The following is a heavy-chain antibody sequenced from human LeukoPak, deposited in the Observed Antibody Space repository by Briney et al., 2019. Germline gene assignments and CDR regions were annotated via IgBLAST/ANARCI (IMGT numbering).Heavy chain of an antibody. Sequence: ASVKVSCKASGYTFTSYDINWVRQATGQGLEWMGWMNPNSGNTGYAQKFQGRVTITRNTSISTAYMELSSLRSEDTAVYYCASTPRYSGSYGSSFDYWGLGTLVTVSS. CDR1: GYTFTSYD. J-gene: IGHJ4*02. CDR2: MNPNSGNT. D-gene: IGHD1-26*01. V-gene: IGHV1-8*03. CDR3: ASTPRYSGSYGSSFDY.